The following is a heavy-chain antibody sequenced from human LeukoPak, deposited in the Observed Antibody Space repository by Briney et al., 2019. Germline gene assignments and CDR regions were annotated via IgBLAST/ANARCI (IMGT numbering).Heavy chain of an antibody. Sequence: ASVKVSCKASGYTFTGYYMHWVRQAPGQGLEWMGWINPNSGGTNYAQKFQGRVTMTRDTSISTAYMEPSRLRSEDTAVYYCARTLYGGNSNYYYYYYMDVWGKGTTVTISS. J-gene: IGHJ6*03. D-gene: IGHD4-23*01. CDR2: INPNSGGT. CDR3: ARTLYGGNSNYYYYYYMDV. V-gene: IGHV1-2*02. CDR1: GYTFTGYY.